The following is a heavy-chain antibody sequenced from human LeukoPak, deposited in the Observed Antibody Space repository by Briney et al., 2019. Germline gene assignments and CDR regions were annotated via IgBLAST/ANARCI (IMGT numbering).Heavy chain of an antibody. CDR1: GGTFSSYA. Sequence: GSPVKVSCKASGGTFSSYAISWVRQAPGQGLEWMGGIIPIFGTANYAQKFQGRVTITADESTSTAYMELSSLRSEDTAVYYCARSDDFLHAFDIWGQGTMVTVSS. CDR3: ARSDDFLHAFDI. D-gene: IGHD3-3*01. CDR2: IIPIFGTA. V-gene: IGHV1-69*01. J-gene: IGHJ3*02.